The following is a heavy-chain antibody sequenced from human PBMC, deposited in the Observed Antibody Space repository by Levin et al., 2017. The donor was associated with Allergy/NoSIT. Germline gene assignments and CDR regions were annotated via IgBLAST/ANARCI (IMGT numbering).Heavy chain of an antibody. CDR2: ISGSGGST. J-gene: IGHJ5*02. Sequence: GESLKISCAASGFTFSSYAMSWVRKAPGKGLEWVSAISGSGGSTYYADSVKGRFTISRDNSKNTLYLQMNSLRAEDTAVYYCAKDFPLIAAAAVDWFDPWGQGTLVTVSS. D-gene: IGHD6-13*01. CDR3: AKDFPLIAAAAVDWFDP. V-gene: IGHV3-23*01. CDR1: GFTFSSYA.